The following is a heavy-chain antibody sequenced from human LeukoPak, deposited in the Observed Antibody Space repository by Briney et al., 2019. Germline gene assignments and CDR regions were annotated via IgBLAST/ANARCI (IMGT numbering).Heavy chain of an antibody. CDR2: IYTSGST. J-gene: IGHJ4*02. CDR3: ASRPADTTWYGVFDY. Sequence: PSETLSLTCTVSGGSISSYYWSWIRQPAGKGLEWIGRIYTSGSTNYNPSLASRVTMSVDTSRAQFFLRLSPVTAADTAIYYCASRPADTTWYGVFDYWSQGTLVTVSS. V-gene: IGHV4-4*07. CDR1: GGSISSYY. D-gene: IGHD3-10*01.